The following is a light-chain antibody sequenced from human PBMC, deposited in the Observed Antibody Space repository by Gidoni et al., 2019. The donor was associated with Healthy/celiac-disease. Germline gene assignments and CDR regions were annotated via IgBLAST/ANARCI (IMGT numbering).Light chain of an antibody. J-gene: IGKJ1*01. CDR2: WAS. Sequence: DIVMTQSPDSLAVSLGERATINNKNYLAWYQQKPGQPPKLLIYWASTRESGVPDRFSGSGSGTDFTLTISSLQAEDVAVYYCQQYYSTPRTFXXXTKVEIK. CDR1: KNY. V-gene: IGKV4-1*01. CDR3: QQYYSTPRT.